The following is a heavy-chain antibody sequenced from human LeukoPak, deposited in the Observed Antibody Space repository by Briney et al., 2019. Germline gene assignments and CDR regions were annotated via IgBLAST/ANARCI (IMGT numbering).Heavy chain of an antibody. V-gene: IGHV3-30*02. CDR2: RGYDGSNK. CDR3: AKLWFGEFIDAFDI. D-gene: IGHD3-10*01. J-gene: IGHJ3*02. CDR1: GFTFISYV. Sequence: PGGALRLSCAEPGFTFISYVMHWVRQGPGKGLGWVAFRGYDGSNKYYADSVNGRFTISKDNSKTTLYLQINSLRAEDTAVYYCAKLWFGEFIDAFDIWGQGTMVTVSS.